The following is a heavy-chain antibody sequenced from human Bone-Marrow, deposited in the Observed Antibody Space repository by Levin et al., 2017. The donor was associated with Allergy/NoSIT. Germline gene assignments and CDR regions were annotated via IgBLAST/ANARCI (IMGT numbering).Heavy chain of an antibody. CDR3: ARGGYCSSTSCLAISSNWFDP. V-gene: IGHV3-13*01. CDR1: FFPFLLSS. J-gene: IGHJ5*02. CDR2: IGTAGDT. D-gene: IGHD2-2*01. Sequence: PGGSLLLSFSSSFFPFLLSSLPFFLPSPFPFLSFVSAIGTAGDTYYPGSVKGRFTISRENAKNSLYLQMNSLRAGDTAVYYCARGGYCSSTSCLAISSNWFDPWGQGTLVTVSS.